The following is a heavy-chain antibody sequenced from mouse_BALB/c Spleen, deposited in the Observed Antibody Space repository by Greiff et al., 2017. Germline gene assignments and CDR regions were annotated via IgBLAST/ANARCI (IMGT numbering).Heavy chain of an antibody. D-gene: IGHD2-10*02. CDR2: ISSGGSYT. V-gene: IGHV5-6-4*01. Sequence: EVKLMESGGGLVKPGGSLKLSCAASGFTFSSYTMSWVRQTPEKRLEWVATISSGGSYTYYPDSVKGRFTISRDNAKNTLYLQMSSLKSEDTAMYYCTRALEDAMDYWGQGTSVTVSS. CDR1: GFTFSSYT. J-gene: IGHJ4*01. CDR3: TRALEDAMDY.